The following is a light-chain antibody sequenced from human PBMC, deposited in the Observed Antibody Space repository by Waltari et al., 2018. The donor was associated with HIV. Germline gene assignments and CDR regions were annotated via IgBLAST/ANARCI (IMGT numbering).Light chain of an antibody. Sequence: QSVLTPPPSVSGAPGQRVTISCTGDNSNIGAGQGVHWYQYPPDTGPKLLIFHDPSRPPGVSYRFSGFRSGNSASLAINALQAEDWAEYYCQSYASGRGGGTWVFGGGDTLTVL. CDR1: NSNIGAGQG. CDR3: QSYASGRGGGTWV. V-gene: IGLV1-40*01. J-gene: IGLJ3*02. CDR2: HDP.